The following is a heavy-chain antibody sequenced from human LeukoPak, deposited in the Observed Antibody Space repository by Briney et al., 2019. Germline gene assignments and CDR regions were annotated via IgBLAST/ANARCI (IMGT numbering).Heavy chain of an antibody. CDR3: ARRRLRLVVPSGDFDY. D-gene: IGHD3-22*01. CDR2: INHSGST. V-gene: IGHV4-34*01. J-gene: IGHJ4*02. CDR1: GGSFSGYY. Sequence: PSETLSLTCAVYGGSFSGYYWSWIRQPPGKGLEWIGEINHSGSTNYNPSLKSRVTISVDTSKNQFSLKLSSVTAADTAVYYCARRRLRLVVPSGDFDYWGQGTLVTVSS.